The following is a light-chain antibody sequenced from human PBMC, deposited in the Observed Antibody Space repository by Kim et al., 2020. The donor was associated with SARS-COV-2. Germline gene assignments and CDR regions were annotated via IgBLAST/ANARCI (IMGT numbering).Light chain of an antibody. CDR3: YHYSGYPLT. CDR1: QSISVW. J-gene: IGKJ4*01. CDR2: DAS. V-gene: IGKV1-5*01. Sequence: DIQMTQSPSTLSASVGDRVTITCRASQSISVWLAWYQQKPGRAPELLIYDASSLQSGVPSRFSGSGSGTDFTLTINNLQPDDFATYYCYHYSGYPLTFGGGTKVDIK.